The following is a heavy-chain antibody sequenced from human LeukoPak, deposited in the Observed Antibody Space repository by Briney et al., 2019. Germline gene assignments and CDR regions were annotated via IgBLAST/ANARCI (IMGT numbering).Heavy chain of an antibody. Sequence: TGGSLRLSCAASGSTFSSYSMKWVRQAPGKGLGWVSYISRSSSTIYYADSVKGRFTISRDNAKNSLYLQMNSLRDEDTAVYYCARDNLRFLERLSGAAFDIWGQGTMVTVSS. D-gene: IGHD3-3*01. J-gene: IGHJ3*02. CDR2: ISRSSSTI. V-gene: IGHV3-48*02. CDR3: ARDNLRFLERLSGAAFDI. CDR1: GSTFSSYS.